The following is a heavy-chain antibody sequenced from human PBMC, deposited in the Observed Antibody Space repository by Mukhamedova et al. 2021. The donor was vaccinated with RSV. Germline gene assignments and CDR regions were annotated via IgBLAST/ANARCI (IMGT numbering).Heavy chain of an antibody. CDR3: ATGGVGRLKYYYYGMDV. CDR2: FDPEDGET. Sequence: WGGGFDPEDGETIYAQKFQGRVTMTEDTSTDTAYMELSSLRSEDTAVYYCATGGVGRLKYYYYGMDVWGQGTTVTVPS. V-gene: IGHV1-24*01. J-gene: IGHJ6*02. D-gene: IGHD1-26*01.